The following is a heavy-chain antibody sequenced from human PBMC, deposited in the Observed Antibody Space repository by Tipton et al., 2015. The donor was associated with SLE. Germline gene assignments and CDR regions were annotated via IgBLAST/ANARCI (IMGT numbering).Heavy chain of an antibody. CDR1: GYSITIGYY. J-gene: IGHJ3*02. CDR2: IYHRGST. CDR3: AREEDSSGWYGGAFDI. V-gene: IGHV4-38-2*02. Sequence: TLSLTCSVSGYSITIGYYWGWIRQPPGKGLEWIGSIYHRGSTYYNPSLKRRVTISEDTSKNQFSLKLSSVTAADTALYYCAREEDSSGWYGGAFDIWGQGTMVTVSS. D-gene: IGHD6-19*01.